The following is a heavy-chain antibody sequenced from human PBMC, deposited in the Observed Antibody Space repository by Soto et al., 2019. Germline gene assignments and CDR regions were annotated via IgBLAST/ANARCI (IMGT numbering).Heavy chain of an antibody. V-gene: IGHV3-23*01. CDR2: ISGNGGTI. D-gene: IGHD1-26*01. CDR3: ARDSGSSPIDAFDI. Sequence: PGGSLRLSCAPSGFIFSTYAMSWVRQAPGKGLEWASHISGNGGTIFYAESVKGRFTISRDNSKNTLYLQMNSLRAEDTALYYCARDSGSSPIDAFDIWGQGTMVTVSS. CDR1: GFIFSTYA. J-gene: IGHJ3*02.